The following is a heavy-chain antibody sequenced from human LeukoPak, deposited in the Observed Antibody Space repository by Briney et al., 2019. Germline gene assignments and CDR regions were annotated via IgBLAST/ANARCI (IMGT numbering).Heavy chain of an antibody. Sequence: SETLSLTCTVSGDSISSSFYYWGWIRQPLGKGLEWIGSIYYGGGTHYNPSLKSRATIFLDTSMNQFSLRLTSVTAADTALYFCARESFEEPGTMDHWGQGTLVSVSS. CDR1: GDSISSSFYY. CDR3: ARESFEEPGTMDH. J-gene: IGHJ4*02. V-gene: IGHV4-39*07. CDR2: IYYGGGT. D-gene: IGHD4/OR15-4a*01.